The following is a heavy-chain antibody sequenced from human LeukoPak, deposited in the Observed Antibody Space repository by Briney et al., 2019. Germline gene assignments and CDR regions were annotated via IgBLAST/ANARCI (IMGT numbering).Heavy chain of an antibody. Sequence: GGSLRLSCAASGFTFSVYGMNWVRQAPGKGLEWISYISSSSTTIYYADSVKGRFTISRDNSKNTLYLQMNSLRAEDTAVYYCARAMVRGSMGDAFDIWGQGTMVTVSS. D-gene: IGHD3-10*01. J-gene: IGHJ3*02. CDR1: GFTFSVYG. V-gene: IGHV3-48*01. CDR2: ISSSSTTI. CDR3: ARAMVRGSMGDAFDI.